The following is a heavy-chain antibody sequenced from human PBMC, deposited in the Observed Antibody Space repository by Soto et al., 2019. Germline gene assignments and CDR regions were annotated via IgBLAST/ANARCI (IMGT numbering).Heavy chain of an antibody. V-gene: IGHV4-31*03. J-gene: IGHJ3*02. CDR2: IYYSGTT. D-gene: IGHD3-22*01. CDR3: AREIDYYNSSGYYSGGAFDI. Sequence: QVQLQESGPGLVKPSQTLSLTCTVSGDSISSAAYYWTWIRQHPGKGLEWIGDIYYSGTTYYNPSLKSRVTISVDTSKNQFSVRLSSVTPADTAVYYCAREIDYYNSSGYYSGGAFDIWGQGTMVTVSS. CDR1: GDSISSAAYY.